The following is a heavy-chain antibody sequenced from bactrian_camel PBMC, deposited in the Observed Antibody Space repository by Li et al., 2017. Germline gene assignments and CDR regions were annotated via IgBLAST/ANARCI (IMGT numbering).Heavy chain of an antibody. V-gene: IGHV3-2*01. J-gene: IGHJ4*01. CDR1: GLIFRTSA. CDR3: ATRREERVLAYGLGWTSQEYNY. CDR2: IYSGGSNT. Sequence: VQLVESGGGLVQPGGSLRLSCADSGLIFRTSAMSWVRQAPGKGLEWVSGIYSGGSNTVYADSVKGRFTISRDNAKNTLYLQMNSLKSEDTALYYCATRREERVLAYGLGWTSQEYNYWGQGTQVTVS. D-gene: IGHD5*01.